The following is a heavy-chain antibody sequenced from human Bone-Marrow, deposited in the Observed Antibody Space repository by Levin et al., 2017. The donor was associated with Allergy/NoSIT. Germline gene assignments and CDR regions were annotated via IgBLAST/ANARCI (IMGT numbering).Heavy chain of an antibody. CDR3: AKDKGGGTYTYYGMDV. J-gene: IGHJ6*02. CDR2: IGWNSGNI. CDR1: GFSFGDYA. V-gene: IGHV3-9*01. Sequence: PGGSLRLSCATSGFSFGDYAMHWVRQLPGKGLEWISGIGWNSGNIGYADSVKVRFTISRDNAKKSLYLQMDSLRAEDTALYYCAKDKGGGTYTYYGMDVWGQGTTVAVSS. D-gene: IGHD1-26*01.